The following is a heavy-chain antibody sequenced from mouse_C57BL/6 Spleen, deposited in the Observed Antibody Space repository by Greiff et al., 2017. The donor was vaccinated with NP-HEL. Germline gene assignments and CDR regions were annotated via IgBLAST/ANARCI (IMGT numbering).Heavy chain of an antibody. Sequence: EVKLQESGPGMVKPSQSLSLTCTVTGYSITSGYDWHWIRHFPGNKLEWMGNISYSGSTNYNPSLKSRISITHDTSKNHFFLKLNSVTTEDTATYYCARGDYGLYYFDYWGQGTTLTVSS. CDR3: ARGDYGLYYFDY. D-gene: IGHD2-4*01. CDR1: GYSITSGYD. J-gene: IGHJ2*01. CDR2: ISYSGST. V-gene: IGHV3-1*01.